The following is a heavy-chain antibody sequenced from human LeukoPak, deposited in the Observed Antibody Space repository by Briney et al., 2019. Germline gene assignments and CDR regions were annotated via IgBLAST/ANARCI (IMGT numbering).Heavy chain of an antibody. CDR2: ISYSGST. J-gene: IGHJ6*03. D-gene: IGHD2-15*01. CDR1: GGPISNYY. CDR3: ARAPLNYLYCSGGTCDYYMDV. Sequence: SETLSLTCIVSGGPISNYYWNWIRQPPGKGLQWIGYISYSGSTNYNPSLRSRVTISVDTSKTQFCLKLRSVTAADTAVYYCARAPLNYLYCSGGTCDYYMDVWGKGTAVTVSS. V-gene: IGHV4-59*01.